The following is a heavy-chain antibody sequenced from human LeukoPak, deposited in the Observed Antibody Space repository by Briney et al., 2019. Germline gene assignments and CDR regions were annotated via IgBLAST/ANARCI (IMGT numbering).Heavy chain of an antibody. CDR2: IYSGGST. CDR3: ARGLGYCTSTTCLLPFDY. J-gene: IGHJ4*02. D-gene: IGHD2-2*01. CDR1: VFTVSTYY. V-gene: IGHV3-53*01. Sequence: QPGGSLRLSCAASVFTVSTYYMTWVRQAPGKGLECVSVIYSGGSTYYADSVKGRFTVSRDNSKNTLYLQMNSLRAEDTAMYYCARGLGYCTSTTCLLPFDYWGQGTLVTVSS.